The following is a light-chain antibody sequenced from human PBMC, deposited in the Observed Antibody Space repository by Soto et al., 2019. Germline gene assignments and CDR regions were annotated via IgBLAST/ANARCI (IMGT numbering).Light chain of an antibody. CDR1: QSMNDW. Sequence: DIQMTQSPTTLSASVGDRVTITCRASQSMNDWLAWFQQKPGKAPKVLIYDASSLQSGVPSRFSVSGSGTEFTLTIDGLQPDDVATYYCLRYNAFSQTFGQGTKVE. V-gene: IGKV1-5*01. J-gene: IGKJ1*01. CDR3: LRYNAFSQT. CDR2: DAS.